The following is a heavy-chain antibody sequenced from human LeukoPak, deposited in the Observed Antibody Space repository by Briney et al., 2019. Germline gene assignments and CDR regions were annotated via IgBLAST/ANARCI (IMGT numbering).Heavy chain of an antibody. D-gene: IGHD1-26*01. Sequence: PGGSLRLSCAASGFTFSSYSMNWVRQAPGKGLEWVSSISSSSSYIYYADSVKGRFTISRDNAKNSLYLQMNSLRAEDTAVYYCARGSRMAWELLRRRRYFQHWGQGTLVTVSS. CDR1: GFTFSSYS. CDR2: ISSSSSYI. CDR3: ARGSRMAWELLRRRRYFQH. V-gene: IGHV3-21*01. J-gene: IGHJ1*01.